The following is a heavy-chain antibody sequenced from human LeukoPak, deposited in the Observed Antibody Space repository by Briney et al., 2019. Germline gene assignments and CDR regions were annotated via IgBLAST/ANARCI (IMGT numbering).Heavy chain of an antibody. V-gene: IGHV4-61*02. CDR1: GGSISSGSYC. D-gene: IGHD3-22*01. Sequence: PSQTQSLTCTVSGGSISSGSYCWSWIRQPAGKGLEWIGRIYTSGSTNYNPSLKSRVTISVDTSKNQFSLKLSSVTAADTAVYYCARGPSPDYYDSSGYYYFDYWGQGTLVTVSS. CDR2: IYTSGST. CDR3: ARGPSPDYYDSSGYYYFDY. J-gene: IGHJ4*02.